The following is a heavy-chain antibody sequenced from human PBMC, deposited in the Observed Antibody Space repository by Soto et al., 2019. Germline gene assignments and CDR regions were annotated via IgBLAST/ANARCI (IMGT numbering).Heavy chain of an antibody. Sequence: QVQLVESGGGVVQPGRSLRLSCAASGFTFSSYGMHWVRQAPGKGLEWVAVISYDGSNKYYADSVKGRFTISRDNSKNTLYLQMNSLRAEDTAVYYCAKDPNLRYCSGGSCPFDYWGQGTLVTVSS. CDR1: GFTFSSYG. CDR3: AKDPNLRYCSGGSCPFDY. D-gene: IGHD2-15*01. CDR2: ISYDGSNK. J-gene: IGHJ4*02. V-gene: IGHV3-30*18.